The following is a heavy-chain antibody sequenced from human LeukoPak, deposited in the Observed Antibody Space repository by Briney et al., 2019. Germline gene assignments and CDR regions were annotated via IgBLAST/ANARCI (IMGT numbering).Heavy chain of an antibody. D-gene: IGHD2-15*01. J-gene: IGHJ6*02. V-gene: IGHV3-33*08. CDR3: ARDASGGSAYGMDV. Sequence: PGASLRLSCAASGFTFSSYGMHWVRQAPGKGLEWVAVIWYDGSNKYYADSVKGRFTISRDNSKNTLYLQMNSLRAEDTAVYYCARDASGGSAYGMDVWGQGTTVTVSS. CDR1: GFTFSSYG. CDR2: IWYDGSNK.